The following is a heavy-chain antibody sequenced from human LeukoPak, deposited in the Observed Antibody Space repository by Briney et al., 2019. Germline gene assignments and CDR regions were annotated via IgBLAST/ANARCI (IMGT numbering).Heavy chain of an antibody. CDR1: GGSISSYY. D-gene: IGHD3-3*01. Sequence: PSETLSLTCGVSGGSISSYYWSWIRQPPGKGLEWIGYIYYSGSTNYNPSLKSRVTISVDTSKNQFSLKLSSVTAADTAVYYCARSSLSTIFGVVRPYYYYYYGMDVWGQGTTVTVSS. CDR3: ARSSLSTIFGVVRPYYYYYYGMDV. V-gene: IGHV4-59*01. CDR2: IYYSGST. J-gene: IGHJ6*02.